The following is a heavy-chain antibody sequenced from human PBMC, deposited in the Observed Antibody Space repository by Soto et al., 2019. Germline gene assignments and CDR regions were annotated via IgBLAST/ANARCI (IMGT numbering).Heavy chain of an antibody. D-gene: IGHD1-26*01. J-gene: IGHJ6*02. CDR1: GFTFNSYG. Sequence: GGSLRLSCAASGFTFNSYGMHWVRQGPGNGLEWVAFISYDSTKTYYADSVKGRFTISRDNSNSALYVQMNSLTGEDTAVYYCARTRSAWSDFHYYSLDVWGQGTTVTVS. CDR3: ARTRSAWSDFHYYSLDV. CDR2: ISYDSTKT. V-gene: IGHV3-30*03.